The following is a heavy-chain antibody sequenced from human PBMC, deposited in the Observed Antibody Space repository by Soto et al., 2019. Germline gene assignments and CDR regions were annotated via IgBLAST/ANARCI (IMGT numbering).Heavy chain of an antibody. CDR1: GCSIGSSIYY. D-gene: IGHD1-26*01. J-gene: IGHJ6*02. CDR2: IYYSGST. Sequence: SGTRSLTCTFSGCSIGSSIYYLGWIRQPPGKGLEWIGSIYYSGSTYYNPSLKSRVTISVDTSKNQFSLKLSSVTAADTAVYYCANENSGSYYYYYGMDVWGQGTTVTVSS. CDR3: ANENSGSYYYYYGMDV. V-gene: IGHV4-39*01.